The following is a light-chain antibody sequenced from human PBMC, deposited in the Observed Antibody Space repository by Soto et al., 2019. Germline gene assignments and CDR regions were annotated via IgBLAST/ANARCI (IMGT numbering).Light chain of an antibody. CDR3: QSYDSSLSGYV. V-gene: IGLV1-40*01. Sequence: QSVLTQPPSVSGAPGQRVTISCTESSSNIGAGYDVHWYQQLPGTAPKLLICGNSNRPSGVPDRFSGSKSGTSASLAITGLQAEDEADYYCQSYDSSLSGYVFGTGTKVTVL. CDR1: SSNIGAGYD. CDR2: GNS. J-gene: IGLJ1*01.